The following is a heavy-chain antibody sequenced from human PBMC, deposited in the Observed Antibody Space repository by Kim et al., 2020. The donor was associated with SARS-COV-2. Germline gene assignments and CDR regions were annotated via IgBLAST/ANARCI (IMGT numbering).Heavy chain of an antibody. V-gene: IGHV3-23*01. CDR1: GFTFSSYA. Sequence: GGSLRLSCAASGFTFSSYAMSWVRQAPGKGLEWVSAIIGSGGSTYYADSVKGRFTISRDNSKNTLYLQMNSLRAEDTAVYYCAKGYLYSSSGQYFDYWGQGTLVTVSS. CDR3: AKGYLYSSSGQYFDY. D-gene: IGHD6-6*01. CDR2: IIGSGGST. J-gene: IGHJ4*02.